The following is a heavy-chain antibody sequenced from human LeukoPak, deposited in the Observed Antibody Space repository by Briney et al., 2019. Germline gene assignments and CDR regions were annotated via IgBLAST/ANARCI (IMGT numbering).Heavy chain of an antibody. CDR1: GFTFTNHW. CDR2: ISSDGRLT. J-gene: IGHJ4*02. V-gene: IGHV3-74*01. CDR3: ASPYCGRIACYGGHY. D-gene: IGHD2-21*01. Sequence: GGSLRLSCAASGFTFTNHWMHWVRQVPGKGLVWVSRISSDGRLTNYADSVKGRFTISRDNAKNTLYLQMNSLRAEDTAVYYCASPYCGRIACYGGHYWSQGTLVTVSS.